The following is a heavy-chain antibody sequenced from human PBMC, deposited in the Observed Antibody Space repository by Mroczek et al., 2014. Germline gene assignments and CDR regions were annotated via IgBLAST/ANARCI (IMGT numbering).Heavy chain of an antibody. D-gene: IGHD2-21*01. Sequence: QVQLQESGGGVVQPGRSLRLSCAASGFTFSSYAMHWVRQAPGKGLEWVAVISYDGSNKYYADSVKGRFTISRDNSKNTLYLQMNSLRAEDTAVYYCAREIPGRYYFDYWGQGTLVTVSS. J-gene: IGHJ4*02. CDR3: AREIPGRYYFDY. V-gene: IGHV3-30-3*01. CDR2: ISYDGSNK. CDR1: GFTFSSYA.